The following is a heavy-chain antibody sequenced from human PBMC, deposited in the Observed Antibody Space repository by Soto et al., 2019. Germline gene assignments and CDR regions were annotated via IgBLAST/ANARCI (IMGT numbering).Heavy chain of an antibody. D-gene: IGHD3-3*01. CDR1: GYTFTSYG. Sequence: QVQLVQSGAEVKKPGASVKVSCKASGYTFTSYGISWVRQAPGQGLEWMGWISAYNGNTNYAQKLQGRVTMTTDTSTSTAYMELRSLRSDDTAVYYCARDDSDFWSGSSPGAAFDIWGQGTMVTVSS. CDR2: ISAYNGNT. CDR3: ARDDSDFWSGSSPGAAFDI. V-gene: IGHV1-18*01. J-gene: IGHJ3*02.